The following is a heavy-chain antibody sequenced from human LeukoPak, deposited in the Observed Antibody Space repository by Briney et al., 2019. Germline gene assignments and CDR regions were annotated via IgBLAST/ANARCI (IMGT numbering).Heavy chain of an antibody. V-gene: IGHV1-2*02. Sequence: GASVKVSCKASGYTFTGYYMHWVRQAPGQGLEWMGWINPNSGGTNYAQKFQGRVTMTRDASISTAYMELSRLRSDDTAVYYCARGDYVWGSYHPTYYFDYWGQGTLVTVSS. D-gene: IGHD3-16*02. J-gene: IGHJ4*02. CDR2: INPNSGGT. CDR3: ARGDYVWGSYHPTYYFDY. CDR1: GYTFTGYY.